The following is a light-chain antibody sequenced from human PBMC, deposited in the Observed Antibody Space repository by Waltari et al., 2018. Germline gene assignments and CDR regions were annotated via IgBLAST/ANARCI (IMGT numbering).Light chain of an antibody. CDR3: QQHYSTPFT. J-gene: IGKJ4*01. V-gene: IGKV4-1*01. Sequence: DIVMTQSPDSLAVSLGERATINCKSSQSVLYSSSNKNYLTWYQQKPGQPPKLFIYWASTRKSGVPDRFSGSGSGTDFTLTITGLQVEDVAVYYCQQHYSTPFTFGGGTKVEIK. CDR1: QSVLYSSSNKNY. CDR2: WAS.